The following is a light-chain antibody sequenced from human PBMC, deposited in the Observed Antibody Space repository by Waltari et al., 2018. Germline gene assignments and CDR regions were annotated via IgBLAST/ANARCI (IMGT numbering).Light chain of an antibody. V-gene: IGKV3-15*01. J-gene: IGKJ2*01. Sequence: EIVMTQSPATLSVSPGERATLSCRASQSVSSSLAWYQQKPGQTPRLLIYGASTRATGIPTGFSGSGSGTEFTLTISSLQSEDFVVYYCQQYNSWPYTFGQGTKLEIK. CDR2: GAS. CDR1: QSVSSS. CDR3: QQYNSWPYT.